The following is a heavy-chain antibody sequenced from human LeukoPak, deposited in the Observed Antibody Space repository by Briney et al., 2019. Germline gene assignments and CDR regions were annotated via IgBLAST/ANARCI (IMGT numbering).Heavy chain of an antibody. D-gene: IGHD3-22*01. Sequence: SETLSLTCTVSGGSISSYYWSWIRQPPGKGLEWIGYIYYSGSTNYNPSLKSRVTISVDKSKNQFSLKLSSVTAADTAVYYCATKSGDSSGYDYWGQGTLVTVSS. CDR1: GGSISSYY. J-gene: IGHJ4*02. CDR2: IYYSGST. V-gene: IGHV4-59*12. CDR3: ATKSGDSSGYDY.